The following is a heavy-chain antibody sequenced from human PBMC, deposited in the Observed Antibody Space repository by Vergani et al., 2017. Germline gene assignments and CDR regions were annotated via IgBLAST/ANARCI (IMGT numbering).Heavy chain of an antibody. D-gene: IGHD6-13*01. CDR1: GFTFSSYS. J-gene: IGHJ5*02. Sequence: EVQLVESGGGLVKPGGSLRLSCAASGFTFSSYSMNWVRQAPGKGLEWVSSISSSSSYIYYADSVKGRFTISRDNAKNSLYLQMNSLRAEDTAGYYCARGLPGIAAAGTYWFDPWGQGTLVTVSS. V-gene: IGHV3-21*01. CDR3: ARGLPGIAAAGTYWFDP. CDR2: ISSSSSYI.